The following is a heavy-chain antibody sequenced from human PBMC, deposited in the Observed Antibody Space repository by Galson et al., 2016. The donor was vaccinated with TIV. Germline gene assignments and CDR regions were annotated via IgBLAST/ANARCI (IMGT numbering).Heavy chain of an antibody. CDR2: ITAIFGTA. J-gene: IGHJ3*02. D-gene: IGHD2-21*01. V-gene: IGHV1-69*13. CDR1: GATFRNNA. Sequence: SVKVSCKASGATFRNNAISWVRQAPGQGLEWMGGITAIFGTANYAQKFQGRVTITADESTSTAYMELSSLRSEDTAVYYCAADRYCGDNCPDAFDIWGLGTMVTVSS. CDR3: AADRYCGDNCPDAFDI.